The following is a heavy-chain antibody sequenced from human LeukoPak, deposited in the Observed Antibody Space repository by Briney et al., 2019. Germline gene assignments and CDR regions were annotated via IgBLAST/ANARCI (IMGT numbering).Heavy chain of an antibody. CDR3: AKTKVFPSPFDY. CDR1: GFTFSSYA. Sequence: GGSLRLSCAASGFTFSSYATSWVRQAPGKGLEWVATSSGNGDSTYYAEYVKGRFTISRDNSKNMLYLLMNSLRAEDTAVYYCAKTKVFPSPFDYWGQGTLVTVSS. V-gene: IGHV3-23*01. CDR2: SSGNGDST. J-gene: IGHJ4*02. D-gene: IGHD2-21*01.